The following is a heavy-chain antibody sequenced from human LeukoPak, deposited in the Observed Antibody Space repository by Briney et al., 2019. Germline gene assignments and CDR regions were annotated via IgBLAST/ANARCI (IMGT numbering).Heavy chain of an antibody. V-gene: IGHV1-2*02. J-gene: IGHJ4*02. CDR3: ARDRPLDADDYYGFYYFDY. Sequence: GASVKVSCKASGYTFTGYYIHWVRQAPGQGLEWMGWSKPDSGDTRYAREFQARVTMTRDTSISTVYMELSRLTSDDTAVYYCARDRPLDADDYYGFYYFDYWGQGTLVTVSS. D-gene: IGHD3-10*01. CDR2: SKPDSGDT. CDR1: GYTFTGYY.